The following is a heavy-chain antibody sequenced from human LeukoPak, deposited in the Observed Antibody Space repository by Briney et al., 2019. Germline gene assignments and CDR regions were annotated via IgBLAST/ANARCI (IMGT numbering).Heavy chain of an antibody. J-gene: IGHJ6*02. CDR1: GFTVSSNY. CDR3: ARVQQLVPYYYYGMDV. D-gene: IGHD6-13*01. Sequence: GGSLRLSCAASGFTVSSNYMSWVRQAPGKGLEWVSVIYSGGSTYYADSVKGRFTISRDNSENTLYLQMNSLRAEDTAVYYCARVQQLVPYYYYGMDVWGQGTTVTVSS. V-gene: IGHV3-66*01. CDR2: IYSGGST.